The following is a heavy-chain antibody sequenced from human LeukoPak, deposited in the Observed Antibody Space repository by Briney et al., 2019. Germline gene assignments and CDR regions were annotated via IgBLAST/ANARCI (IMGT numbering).Heavy chain of an antibody. Sequence: SGGSLRLSCAASGFTFSSYSMNWVRQAPGKGLEWVSSISSSSSYIYYADSVKGRFTISRDNAKNSLYLLMNSLRADDTAVYYCARFELISVVLTGMDVWGQGTTVTVSS. V-gene: IGHV3-21*01. D-gene: IGHD3-16*01. J-gene: IGHJ6*02. CDR2: ISSSSSYI. CDR1: GFTFSSYS. CDR3: ARFELISVVLTGMDV.